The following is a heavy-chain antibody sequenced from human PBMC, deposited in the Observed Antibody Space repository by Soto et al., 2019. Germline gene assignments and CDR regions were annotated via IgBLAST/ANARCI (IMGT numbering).Heavy chain of an antibody. J-gene: IGHJ6*02. V-gene: IGHV3-21*04. CDR2: ISSSSSYI. Sequence: EVQLVESGGGLVKPGGSLRLSCAASGFTFSSYSMNWVRQAPGKGLEWVSSISSSSSYIYYADSVKGRFTISRDNAKKSLYLQMNTLRAEDTAMYYCARSISSWNYYYYGMDVWGQGTTVTVSS. CDR3: ARSISSWNYYYYGMDV. CDR1: GFTFSSYS. D-gene: IGHD6-13*01.